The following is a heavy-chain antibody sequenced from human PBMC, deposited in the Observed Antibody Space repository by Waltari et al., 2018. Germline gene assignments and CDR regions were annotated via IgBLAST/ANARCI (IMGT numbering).Heavy chain of an antibody. D-gene: IGHD6-13*01. CDR1: GGSISSGSYY. J-gene: IGHJ4*02. Sequence: QVQLQESGPGLVKPSQTLSLTCTVSGGSISSGSYYWSWIRQPAGKGLEWIGRIYTSGSTNSTPSLKSRVTISLDTSKNQFSLKLSSVTAADTVVYYCARSDGYSSSWYTQGIDYWGQGTLVTVSS. CDR2: IYTSGST. V-gene: IGHV4-61*02. CDR3: ARSDGYSSSWYTQGIDY.